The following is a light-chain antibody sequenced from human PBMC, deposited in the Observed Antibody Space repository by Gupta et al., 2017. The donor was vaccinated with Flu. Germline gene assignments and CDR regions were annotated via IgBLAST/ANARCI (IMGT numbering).Light chain of an antibody. V-gene: IGLV1-40*01. J-gene: IGLJ2*01. Sequence: QSVLTQPPSVSGAPGQRVTISCTGSSSNIGAGYAVHWYQQLPGTATKVLIYGNSNRPAGVPDRCSGSKSGTSASLAITGLQAEDEALYDCQSYDRSLSVVFGGGTKLTLL. CDR2: GNS. CDR3: QSYDRSLSVV. CDR1: SSNIGAGYA.